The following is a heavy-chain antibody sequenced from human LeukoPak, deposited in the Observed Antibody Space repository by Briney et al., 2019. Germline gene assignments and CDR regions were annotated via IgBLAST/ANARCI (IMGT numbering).Heavy chain of an antibody. Sequence: PSETLSLTCTVSGGSISSYYWSWIRQPPGKGLEWIGYIYYSGSTNYNPSLKSRVTISVDTSKNQFSLKLSSVTAADTAVYYCARGYDFGEYYYYMDVWGKGTTVTASS. J-gene: IGHJ6*03. CDR2: IYYSGST. CDR1: GGSISSYY. V-gene: IGHV4-59*01. D-gene: IGHD3-3*01. CDR3: ARGYDFGEYYYYMDV.